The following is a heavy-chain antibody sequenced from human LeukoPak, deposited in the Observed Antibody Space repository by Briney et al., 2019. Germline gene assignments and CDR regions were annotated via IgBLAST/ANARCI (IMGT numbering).Heavy chain of an antibody. CDR2: INQDGSEK. D-gene: IGHD3-10*01. Sequence: GGSLRLSCAASGFTFSSCWMTWVRQAPGKGLEWVANINQDGSEKYYVDSVRGRFTISRDNAKNSLYLQMNSLRAEDTAVYYCARAGLLWFGESKFDYWGQGTLVTVSS. CDR1: GFTFSSCW. CDR3: ARAGLLWFGESKFDY. J-gene: IGHJ4*02. V-gene: IGHV3-7*01.